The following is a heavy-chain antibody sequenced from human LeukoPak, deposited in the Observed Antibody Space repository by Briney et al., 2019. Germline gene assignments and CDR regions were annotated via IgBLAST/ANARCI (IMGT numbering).Heavy chain of an antibody. J-gene: IGHJ4*02. CDR3: ARRNYGVPFEY. CDR1: GGSISSSSYY. D-gene: IGHD4-17*01. CDR2: IYYSGIT. Sequence: SETLSLTCTVSGGSISSSSYYWGWIRQPPGKGLGWIGSIYYSGITFYNPSLKSRVTISRDTSKNQFSLKLTSVTAADTAVYYCARRNYGVPFEYWGQGTLVTVSS. V-gene: IGHV4-39*01.